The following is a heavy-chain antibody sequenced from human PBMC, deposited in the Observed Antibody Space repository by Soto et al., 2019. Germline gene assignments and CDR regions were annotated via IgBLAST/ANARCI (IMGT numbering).Heavy chain of an antibody. J-gene: IGHJ5*02. CDR3: ARQGECGSTSCYGS. Sequence: SETLSLTCSVSGASISSGSYYWGWVRQPPGKGLEWIANVFSDGTTYHSPSLNSRVTISVDTSKNQFSLRLRSVTTADTAVYYCARQGECGSTSCYGSWGQGTLVTVSS. V-gene: IGHV4-39*01. D-gene: IGHD2-2*01. CDR2: VFSDGTT. CDR1: GASISSGSYY.